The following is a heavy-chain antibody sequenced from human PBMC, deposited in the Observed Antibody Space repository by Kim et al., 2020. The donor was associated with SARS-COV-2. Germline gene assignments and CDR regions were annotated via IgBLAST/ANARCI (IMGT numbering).Heavy chain of an antibody. D-gene: IGHD5-18*01. CDR2: ISGSSFTI. CDR1: GFTFSSYS. V-gene: IGHV3-48*04. CDR3: ARSPYSYGYAFDI. Sequence: GGSLRLSCAASGFTFSSYSMNWVRQAPGKGLEWVSYISGSSFTIYYADSVKGRFTISRDNAKNSLFLQMNRLRAEDTAVYYCARSPYSYGYAFDIWGQGTMVTVSS. J-gene: IGHJ3*02.